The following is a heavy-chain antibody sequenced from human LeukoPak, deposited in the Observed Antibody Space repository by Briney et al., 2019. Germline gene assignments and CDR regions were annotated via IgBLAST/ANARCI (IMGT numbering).Heavy chain of an antibody. V-gene: IGHV4-34*01. CDR3: ARTAADGLDY. D-gene: IGHD6-13*01. CDR2: INPGGRT. Sequence: SETLSLTCTVSGGSISNYYWTWVRQPPGKGLEWIGEINPGGRTNYNPSLKSRVTISVDTSKNQFSLKLSSVTAADTAVYYCARTAADGLDYWGQGTLVTVSS. CDR1: GGSISNYY. J-gene: IGHJ4*02.